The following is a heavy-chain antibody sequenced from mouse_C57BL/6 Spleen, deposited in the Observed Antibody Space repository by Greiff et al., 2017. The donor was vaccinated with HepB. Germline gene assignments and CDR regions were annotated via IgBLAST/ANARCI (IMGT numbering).Heavy chain of an antibody. Sequence: QVQLQQPGAELVMPGASVKLSCKASGYTFTSYWMHWVKQRPGQGLEWIGEIDPSDSYTNYNQKFKGKSTLTVDKSSSTAYMQLSSLTSEDSAVYYCARGYTSSGYYFDYWGQGTTLTVSS. CDR3: ARGYTSSGYYFDY. J-gene: IGHJ2*01. D-gene: IGHD3-2*02. CDR1: GYTFTSYW. CDR2: IDPSDSYT. V-gene: IGHV1-69*01.